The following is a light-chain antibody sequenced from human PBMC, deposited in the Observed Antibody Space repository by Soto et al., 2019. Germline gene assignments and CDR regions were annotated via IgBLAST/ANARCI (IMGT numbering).Light chain of an antibody. CDR1: QTVSTW. V-gene: IGKV1-5*01. Sequence: DINMTQYPSTLSASVGDRVPITCRASQTVSTWLAWYQQKPEKARQLLIYDLSSMESGVPSRFSRSASGTEFSLTISLLQPDDFATYYCQQYYSYSRTFGQGTKV. J-gene: IGKJ1*01. CDR3: QQYYSYSRT. CDR2: DLS.